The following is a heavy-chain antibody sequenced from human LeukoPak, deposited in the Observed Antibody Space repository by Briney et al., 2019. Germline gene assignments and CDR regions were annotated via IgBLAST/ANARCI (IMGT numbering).Heavy chain of an antibody. Sequence: SVKVSCKPSGGTINDYAVYWVRQAPGQGLEWMARIIPIFGTVNYAQNFQDRLTISADKSTNTAHMELSSLRLDDTAIYYCAAPPPGYSFSNHYYYMDVWGKGTTVIVSS. CDR1: GGTINDYA. J-gene: IGHJ6*03. CDR2: IIPIFGTV. D-gene: IGHD1-1*01. CDR3: AAPPPGYSFSNHYYYMDV. V-gene: IGHV1-69*06.